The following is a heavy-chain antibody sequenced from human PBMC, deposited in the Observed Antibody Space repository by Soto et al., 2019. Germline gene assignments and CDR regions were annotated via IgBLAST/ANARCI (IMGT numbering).Heavy chain of an antibody. CDR1: GGTFSSYA. D-gene: IGHD5-12*01. CDR2: IIPIFGTA. Sequence: SVKVSCKASGGTFSSYAISWVRQAPGQGLEWMGGIIPIFGTANYAQKFQGRVTITADESTSTAYMKLSSLRSEDTAVYYCARKERDGYNCLDYWGQGTLVTVSS. CDR3: ARKERDGYNCLDY. J-gene: IGHJ4*02. V-gene: IGHV1-69*13.